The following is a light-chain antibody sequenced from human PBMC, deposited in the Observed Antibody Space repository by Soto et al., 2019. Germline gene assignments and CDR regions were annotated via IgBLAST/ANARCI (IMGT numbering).Light chain of an antibody. CDR3: QQYGSSPYT. J-gene: IGKJ2*01. V-gene: IGKV3-20*01. CDR1: QSVSSSY. CDR2: GAS. Sequence: EIVLTQSPGTLSLSPGERATLSCRASQSVSSSYLAWYQQKPGQAPRLIIYGASDRATGIPDRFSGSESGTDFTLTISRLEPEDFAVYYCQQYGSSPYTFGQGTKLEIK.